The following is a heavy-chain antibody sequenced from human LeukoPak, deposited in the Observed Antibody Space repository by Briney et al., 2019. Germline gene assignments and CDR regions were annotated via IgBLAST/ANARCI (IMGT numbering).Heavy chain of an antibody. J-gene: IGHJ5*02. D-gene: IGHD6-19*01. CDR1: GGSISSYY. V-gene: IGHV4-59*12. CDR2: IYYSGST. CDR3: ARVRSSGWPRGWFDP. Sequence: SETLSLTCTVSGGSISSYYWSWIRQPPGKGLEWIGYIYYSGSTNYNPSLKSRVTISVDTSKNQFSLKLSSVTAADTAVYYCARVRSSGWPRGWFDPWGQGTLVTVSS.